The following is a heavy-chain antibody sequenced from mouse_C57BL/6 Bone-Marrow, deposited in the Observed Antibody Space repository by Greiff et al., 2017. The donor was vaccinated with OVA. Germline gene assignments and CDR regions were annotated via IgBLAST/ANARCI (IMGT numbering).Heavy chain of an antibody. Sequence: VQLQQSGAELVRPGASVKLSCTASGFNIKDDYMHWVKQRPEQGLEWIGWIDPETGGTAYNQKFKGKAILTADKSSSTAYMELRSLTSEDSAVYYCTRGGGGGDWGQGTTLTVSS. J-gene: IGHJ2*01. CDR1: GFNIKDDY. V-gene: IGHV14-4*01. CDR2: IDPETGGT. CDR3: TRGGGGGD.